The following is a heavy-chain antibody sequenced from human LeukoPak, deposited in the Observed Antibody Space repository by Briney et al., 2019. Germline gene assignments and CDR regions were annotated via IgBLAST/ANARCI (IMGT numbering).Heavy chain of an antibody. V-gene: IGHV5-51*01. Sequence: GESLKISCKGSGYSFTSYWVAWVRQMPGKGLEWMGFIFPADSDTRYSPSFQGQVTISVDKSINTAYLQWSSLKASDTAMYYCARHRYFQLWGQGTLVTVSS. CDR1: GYSFTSYW. CDR2: IFPADSDT. CDR3: ARHRYFQL. J-gene: IGHJ1*01.